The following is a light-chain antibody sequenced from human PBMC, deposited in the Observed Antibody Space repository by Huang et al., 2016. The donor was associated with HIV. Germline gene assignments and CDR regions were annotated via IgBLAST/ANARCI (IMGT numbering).Light chain of an antibody. CDR2: GAS. J-gene: IGKJ2*01. V-gene: IGKV3-20*01. CDR1: QIVSSNY. Sequence: EIVLTQSPGTLSLSPGERATLSCRASQIVSSNYLAWYQQKPGQAPRLLIYGASSRAPGSPDRFSGSGSGTDFTLTISRLEPEDFAVYYCQQHGDSPNTFGQGTKLEIK. CDR3: QQHGDSPNT.